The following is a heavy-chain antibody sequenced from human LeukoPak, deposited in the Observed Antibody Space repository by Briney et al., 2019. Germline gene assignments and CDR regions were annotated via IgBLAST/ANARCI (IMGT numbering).Heavy chain of an antibody. CDR3: ARQAGGYSSGWYQFHFDY. Sequence: ASVKVSCKASGYTFTNYGIIWVRQTPGEGLEWMGWINAYTGNTNYAQKFQGRVTMTTDTSTSTAYMKLRNLRSDDTAVYYCARQAGGYSSGWYQFHFDYWGQETLVTVSS. V-gene: IGHV1-18*04. CDR2: INAYTGNT. D-gene: IGHD6-19*01. J-gene: IGHJ4*02. CDR1: GYTFTNYG.